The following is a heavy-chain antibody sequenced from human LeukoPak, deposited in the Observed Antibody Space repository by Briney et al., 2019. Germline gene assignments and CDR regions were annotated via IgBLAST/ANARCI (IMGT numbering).Heavy chain of an antibody. D-gene: IGHD1-26*01. CDR1: GFSFSSCG. J-gene: IGHJ3*02. V-gene: IGHV3-30*02. Sequence: GGSLRLSCAASGFSFSSCGLHWVRQAPGKGLEWVAFIGYIESNIHYADSVKGRFTISRDSAKNSLFLQMNSLTAEDTAVYYCARGRVGAQRTDTFDIWGQGTMVTVSS. CDR3: ARGRVGAQRTDTFDI. CDR2: IGYIESNI.